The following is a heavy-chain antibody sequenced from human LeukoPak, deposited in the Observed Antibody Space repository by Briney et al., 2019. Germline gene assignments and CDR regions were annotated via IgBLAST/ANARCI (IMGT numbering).Heavy chain of an antibody. V-gene: IGHV3-21*01. J-gene: IGHJ4*02. CDR1: GFTFSSYS. Sequence: GGSLRLSCAASGFTFSSYSMNWVRQAPGKGLEWVSSISSSSSYIYYADSVKGRFTISRDNAKNSLYLQMNSLRAEDTAVYYCARAAPYSSGWYYFDYWGQGTLVTVSS. CDR2: ISSSSSYI. CDR3: ARAAPYSSGWYYFDY. D-gene: IGHD6-19*01.